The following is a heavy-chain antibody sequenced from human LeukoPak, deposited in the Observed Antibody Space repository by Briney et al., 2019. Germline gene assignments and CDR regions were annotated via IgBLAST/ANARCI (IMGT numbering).Heavy chain of an antibody. Sequence: ASVKVSCKASGYSFTSFDINWVRQATGQGLEWMGWMNPNSGNTGYAQKFQGRVTMTRNTSISTAYMELSSLRSEDTAVYYCARAPLLYGSEYMDVWGQGTTVTVSS. CDR1: GYSFTSFD. D-gene: IGHD3-10*01. CDR2: MNPNSGNT. V-gene: IGHV1-8*01. J-gene: IGHJ6*02. CDR3: ARAPLLYGSEYMDV.